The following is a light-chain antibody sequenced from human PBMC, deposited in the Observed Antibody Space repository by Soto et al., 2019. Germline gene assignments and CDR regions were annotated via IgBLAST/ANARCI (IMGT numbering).Light chain of an antibody. V-gene: IGKV3-20*01. CDR1: QSVSSIY. Sequence: EIVLTQSPGTLSLSPGERATLSCRASQSVSSIYLSWYQQKPGQAPRLLIYGASSRATGVPDRFSGIGSGTDFTLTISRLEPEDFAVYYCLQYGTSPWTFGQGTKLEI. J-gene: IGKJ2*01. CDR3: LQYGTSPWT. CDR2: GAS.